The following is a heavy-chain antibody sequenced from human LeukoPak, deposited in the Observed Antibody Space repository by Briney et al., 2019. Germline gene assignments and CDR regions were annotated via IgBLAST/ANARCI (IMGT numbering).Heavy chain of an antibody. J-gene: IGHJ4*02. V-gene: IGHV4-34*01. D-gene: IGHD1-26*01. CDR1: GGSFSGYY. CDR2: IYDSGST. Sequence: MPSETLSLTCAVYGGSFSGYYWSWIRQPPGKGLEWIGNIYDSGSTYYNASLQSRVTISIDTSKNQFSLRLSSVTAADTAMYYCAKSGGYGLIDYWGQGTLVTVSS. CDR3: AKSGGYGLIDY.